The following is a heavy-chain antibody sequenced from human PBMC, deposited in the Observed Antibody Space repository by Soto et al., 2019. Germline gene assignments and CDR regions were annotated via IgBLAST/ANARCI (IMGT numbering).Heavy chain of an antibody. D-gene: IGHD3-3*01. CDR3: ARAGDYVFWSGYH. V-gene: IGHV1-46*01. J-gene: IGHJ4*02. Sequence: ASVKVSCKASGYTFTSYYMHWVRQAPGRGLEWMGIINPSGGSTSCAQKFQGRVTMTRDTSTSTVYMELSSLRSEDAAVYYCARAGDYVFWSGYHWSQGTLVTVSS. CDR1: GYTFTSYY. CDR2: INPSGGST.